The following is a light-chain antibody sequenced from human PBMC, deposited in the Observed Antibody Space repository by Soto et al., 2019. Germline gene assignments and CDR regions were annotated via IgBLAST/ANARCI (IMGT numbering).Light chain of an antibody. CDR3: QKYGSSGFT. V-gene: IGKV3-20*01. CDR1: QSIVSSY. J-gene: IGKJ3*01. Sequence: LLTQSPGSLSLSPRERATLSCRASQSIVSSYLAWYQQKPGQAPRLLVYGASSRATGTPDRFSGSGSGTNFTLTISRLEPEEFAVYYGQKYGSSGFTFGPGTKVDIK. CDR2: GAS.